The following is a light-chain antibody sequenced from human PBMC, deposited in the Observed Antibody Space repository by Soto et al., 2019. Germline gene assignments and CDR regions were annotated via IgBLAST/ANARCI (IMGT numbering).Light chain of an antibody. CDR1: SNDVGSYNR. J-gene: IGLJ1*01. V-gene: IGLV2-18*02. CDR3: SSYTGANTYV. Sequence: QSALTQPPSVSGSPGQSVTISCTGTSNDVGSYNRVSWYQQPPGTAPKLMIYEVSHRPSGVPDRFSGSKSGNTASLTISGLQAEDEADYYCSSYTGANTYVFGTGTKVTVL. CDR2: EVS.